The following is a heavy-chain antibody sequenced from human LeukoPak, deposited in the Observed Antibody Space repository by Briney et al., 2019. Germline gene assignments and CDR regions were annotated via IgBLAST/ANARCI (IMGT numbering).Heavy chain of an antibody. CDR2: FDPEDGET. J-gene: IGHJ3*02. D-gene: IGHD3-9*01. V-gene: IGHV1-24*01. CDR1: GYTLTELS. CDR3: ARSLRYFDWTARGDAFDI. Sequence: GASVKVSCKVSGYTLTELSMHWVRQAPGKGLEWMGGFDPEDGETIYAQKFQGRVTMTEDTSTDTAYMELSSLRSEDTAVYYCARSLRYFDWTARGDAFDIWGQGTMVTVSS.